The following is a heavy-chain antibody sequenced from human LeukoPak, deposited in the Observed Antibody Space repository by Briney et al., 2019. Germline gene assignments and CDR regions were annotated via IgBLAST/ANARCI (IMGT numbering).Heavy chain of an antibody. V-gene: IGHV4-39*07. CDR1: GGSISSSSYY. Sequence: SQTLSLTCTVSGGSISSSSYYWGWIRQPPGKGLGWIGSIYYSGNTYYNPSLKSRVTISVDTSKNQFSLKLSSVTAADTAVYYCARASTGRIPFIQNPRVFNFFDPWGQGTLVTVSS. J-gene: IGHJ5*02. D-gene: IGHD4-11*01. CDR2: IYYSGNT. CDR3: ARASTGRIPFIQNPRVFNFFDP.